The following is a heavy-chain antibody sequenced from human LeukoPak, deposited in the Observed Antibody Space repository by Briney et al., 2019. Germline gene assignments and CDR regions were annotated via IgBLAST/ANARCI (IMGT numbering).Heavy chain of an antibody. D-gene: IGHD5-24*01. Sequence: GGSLRLSCAVSGFTFSSHWMSWVRQAPGKGLEWVANIKQDGSETYYVDSVKGRFTISRDNAKNSLFLQMSSLRAEDTAVYYCARDGEMPTIYFDYWGQGTLVTVSS. CDR3: ARDGEMPTIYFDY. CDR1: GFTFSSHW. CDR2: IKQDGSET. J-gene: IGHJ4*02. V-gene: IGHV3-7*01.